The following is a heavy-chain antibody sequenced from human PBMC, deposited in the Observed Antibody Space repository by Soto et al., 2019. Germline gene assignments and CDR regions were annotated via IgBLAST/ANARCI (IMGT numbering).Heavy chain of an antibody. CDR3: ATSTYYDILTGYSPPLYYYGMDV. CDR1: GGTFSSYA. D-gene: IGHD3-9*01. Sequence: ASVKVSCKASGGTFSSYAISWVRQAPGQGLEWMGGIIPIFGTANYAQKFQGRVTITADKSTCTAYMELSSLRSEDTAVYYCATSTYYDILTGYSPPLYYYGMDVWGQGTTVTVSS. J-gene: IGHJ6*02. V-gene: IGHV1-69*06. CDR2: IIPIFGTA.